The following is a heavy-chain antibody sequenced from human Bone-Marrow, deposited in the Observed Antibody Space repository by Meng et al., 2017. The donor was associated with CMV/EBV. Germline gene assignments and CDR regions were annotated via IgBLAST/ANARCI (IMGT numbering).Heavy chain of an antibody. V-gene: IGHV3-9*01. J-gene: IGHJ3*02. D-gene: IGHD2-2*01. CDR3: ANASRHCSSTSPPHFDI. CDR1: GFTFDDYA. Sequence: GGSLRLSCAASGFTFDDYAMHWVRQGPGKGLEWDSGDSWNSGSIGYADSVKGRFTISRDNAKNSLYLQMNSLRTEDTALYYCANASRHCSSTSPPHFDIWGQGTMVTVSS. CDR2: DSWNSGSI.